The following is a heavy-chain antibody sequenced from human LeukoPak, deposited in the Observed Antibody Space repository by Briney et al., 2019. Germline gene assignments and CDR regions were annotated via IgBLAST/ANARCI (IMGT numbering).Heavy chain of an antibody. CDR1: RGTFSSYA. J-gene: IGHJ6*03. Sequence: ASVKVSCKASRGTFSSYAISWVRQAPGPGLEWMGGIIPIFGTAQYAQKFQGRVTITTDESTSTAYMELSSLRSEDTAVYYCARDLSGDCSGGSCYGPGSYYYMDVWGKGTTVTVSS. CDR3: ARDLSGDCSGGSCYGPGSYYYMDV. V-gene: IGHV1-69*05. D-gene: IGHD2-15*01. CDR2: IIPIFGTA.